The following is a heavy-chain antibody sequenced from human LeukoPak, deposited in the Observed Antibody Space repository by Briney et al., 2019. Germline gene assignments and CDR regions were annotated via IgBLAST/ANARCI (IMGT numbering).Heavy chain of an antibody. Sequence: GGSLRLSCAASGFTFGSYAMTWVRQAPGKGLEWGSGISDSGVNTYYADSVKGRSTISRDNSKNTLYLQMNSLRAEDTPVYYCAKSFFPGGSSFTFDIWGQGTLVTVSS. V-gene: IGHV3-23*01. D-gene: IGHD1-26*01. J-gene: IGHJ3*02. CDR2: ISDSGVNT. CDR1: GFTFGSYA. CDR3: AKSFFPGGSSFTFDI.